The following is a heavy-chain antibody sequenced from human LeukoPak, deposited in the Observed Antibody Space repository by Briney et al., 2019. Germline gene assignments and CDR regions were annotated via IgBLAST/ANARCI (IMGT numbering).Heavy chain of an antibody. CDR2: SYTSGST. CDR3: ARLWDYYDKGYFDY. Sequence: SETLSLTCTVSGGSISSYYWSWIRQPPGKGLEWIGYSYTSGSTNYNPSLKSRGTISVDTSKNQSSLKLSSVTAAATAVYYCARLWDYYDKGYFDYWGQGTLVTVSS. CDR1: GGSISSYY. V-gene: IGHV4-4*09. J-gene: IGHJ4*02. D-gene: IGHD3-22*01.